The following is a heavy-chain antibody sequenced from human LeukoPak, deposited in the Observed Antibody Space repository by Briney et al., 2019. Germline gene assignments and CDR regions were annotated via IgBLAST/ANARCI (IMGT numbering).Heavy chain of an antibody. CDR1: GGSISSSSYY. Sequence: SETLSLTCTVSGGSISSSSYYCGWIRQPPGKGLEWIGSIYYSGSTNYNPSLKSRVTISVDTSKNQFSLKLSSVAAADTAVYYCARVEMVRGVITTYYFDYWGQGTLVTVSS. D-gene: IGHD3-10*01. CDR3: ARVEMVRGVITTYYFDY. V-gene: IGHV4-39*07. J-gene: IGHJ4*02. CDR2: IYYSGST.